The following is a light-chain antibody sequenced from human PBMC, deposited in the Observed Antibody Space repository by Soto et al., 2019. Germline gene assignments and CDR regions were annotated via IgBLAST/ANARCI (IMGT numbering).Light chain of an antibody. Sequence: QSVLTQPPSASGTPGQKVXISCSGXSSXXGGTNYAYWYQQLPGAAPKLLMHSNNLRPSGVPERISGSKFGTAASLAISGLRSEDEAVYYCASWDDRLGAVIFGGGTKLTVL. CDR2: SNN. CDR1: SSXXGGTNY. CDR3: ASWDDRLGAVI. J-gene: IGLJ2*01. V-gene: IGLV1-47*02.